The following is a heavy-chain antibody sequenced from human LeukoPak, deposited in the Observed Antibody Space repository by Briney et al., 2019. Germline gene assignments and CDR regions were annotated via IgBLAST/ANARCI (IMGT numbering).Heavy chain of an antibody. Sequence: SQTLSLTCTVSGGSISSGGYYWSWIRQHPGKGLEWIRYIYYSGSTYYNPSLKSRVTISVDTSKNQFSLKLSSVTAADTAVYYCARGAGRDFWSGTFDYWGQGTLVTVSS. J-gene: IGHJ4*02. D-gene: IGHD3-3*01. V-gene: IGHV4-31*03. CDR3: ARGAGRDFWSGTFDY. CDR2: IYYSGST. CDR1: GGSISSGGYY.